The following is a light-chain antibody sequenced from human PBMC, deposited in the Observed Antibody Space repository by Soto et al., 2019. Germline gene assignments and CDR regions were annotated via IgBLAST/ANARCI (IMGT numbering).Light chain of an antibody. CDR2: GTS. J-gene: IGKJ4*01. Sequence: ETVMTQSPATLSVSPGERATLSCRASQSVSTNLAWYQQKPGQAPRLLIYGTSTRATGIPARFSGSGSGTEFTLTISSLQYEDFSVYYCQQYNNWPLTFGGGTRVEIK. V-gene: IGKV3-15*01. CDR1: QSVSTN. CDR3: QQYNNWPLT.